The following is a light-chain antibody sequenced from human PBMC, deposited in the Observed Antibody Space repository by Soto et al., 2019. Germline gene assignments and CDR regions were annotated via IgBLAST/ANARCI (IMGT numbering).Light chain of an antibody. CDR2: GAS. J-gene: IGKJ4*01. CDR3: QHYYSSPFS. CDR1: QSILFGSNNKHY. Sequence: IVMTQSPDSLAVSLGERATFNCKSSQSILFGSNNKHYLAWYQHKAGQPPKLLIYGASTRDSGVPDRFNGSGSGTEFTLTISSLQAEDVAVYYCQHYYSSPFSFGGGTKVEI. V-gene: IGKV4-1*01.